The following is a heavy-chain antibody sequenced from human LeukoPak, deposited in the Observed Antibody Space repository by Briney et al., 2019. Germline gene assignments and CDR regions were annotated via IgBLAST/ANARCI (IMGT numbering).Heavy chain of an antibody. CDR1: GGSISSYY. CDR3: LRGIRFDY. CDR2: IYYSGST. Sequence: SETLSLTCTVSGGSISSYYWSWIRQPPGKGLEWIGYIYYSGSTNYNPSLKSRVTISVDTSKNQFSLKLSSVTAADTAVYYCLRGIRFDYWGQGTLVTVSS. D-gene: IGHD3-10*01. J-gene: IGHJ4*02. V-gene: IGHV4-59*12.